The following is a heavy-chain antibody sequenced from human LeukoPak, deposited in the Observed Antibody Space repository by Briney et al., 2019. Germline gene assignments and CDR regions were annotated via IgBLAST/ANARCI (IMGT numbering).Heavy chain of an antibody. V-gene: IGHV3-7*01. CDR3: AREGRYYDFWSGYPSYGMDI. D-gene: IGHD3-3*01. CDR1: GFTLSSYW. J-gene: IGHJ6*02. Sequence: GGSLRLSCAASGFTLSSYWMSWVRQAPGKGLEWVANIKQDGSEKYYVDSVKGRFTISRDNAKNSLYLQMNSLRAEDTAVYYCAREGRYYDFWSGYPSYGMDIWGQGTTVTVSS. CDR2: IKQDGSEK.